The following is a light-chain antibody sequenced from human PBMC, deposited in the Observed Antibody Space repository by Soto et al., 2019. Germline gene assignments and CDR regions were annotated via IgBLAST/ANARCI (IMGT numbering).Light chain of an antibody. CDR1: QSVNSN. Sequence: EIVMTQSPATLSVSPGERATLSCRANQSVNSNLAWYQQKPGQAPRLLIYGASTRATGIPAKFNGSRSGTEFTLTISSPQSEDFAVYYCQQYNNWSPWTFGQGTKVEIK. CDR2: GAS. V-gene: IGKV3-15*01. J-gene: IGKJ1*01. CDR3: QQYNNWSPWT.